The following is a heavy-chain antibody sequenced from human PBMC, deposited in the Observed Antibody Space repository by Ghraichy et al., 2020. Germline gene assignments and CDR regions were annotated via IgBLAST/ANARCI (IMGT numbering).Heavy chain of an antibody. J-gene: IGHJ6*02. D-gene: IGHD3-10*01. CDR2: IVVGSGNT. CDR3: AADSRFGLQTYYYGMDV. CDR1: GFTFTSSA. Sequence: SVKVSCKASGFTFTSSAMQWVRQARGQRLEWIGWIVVGSGNTNYAQKFQERVTITRDMSTSTAYMELSSLRSEDTAVYYCAADSRFGLQTYYYGMDVWGQGTTVTVSS. V-gene: IGHV1-58*02.